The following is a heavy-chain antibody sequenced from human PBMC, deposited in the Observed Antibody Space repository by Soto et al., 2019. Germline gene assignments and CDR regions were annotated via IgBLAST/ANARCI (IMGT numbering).Heavy chain of an antibody. CDR1: GFTFSSYS. Sequence: PGGSLRVSCAASGFTFSSYSMNWVRQAPGKGLEWVSYISSSSSTIYYADSVKGRFTISRDNAKNSLYLQMNSLRDEDTAVYYCAREPHYDFWSGYHGLGEAFDYWGQGTLVTVSS. CDR3: AREPHYDFWSGYHGLGEAFDY. V-gene: IGHV3-48*02. CDR2: ISSSSSTI. D-gene: IGHD3-3*01. J-gene: IGHJ4*02.